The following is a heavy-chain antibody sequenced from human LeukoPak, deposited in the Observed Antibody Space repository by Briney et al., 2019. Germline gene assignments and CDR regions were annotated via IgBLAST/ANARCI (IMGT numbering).Heavy chain of an antibody. CDR2: ISSSSSYI. J-gene: IGHJ6*03. D-gene: IGHD5-12*01. CDR3: ARDHRGYSGYDSYYYYMDV. Sequence: GGSLRLSCAASGFTFSSYSMNWVRQAPGKGLEGVSSISSSSSYIYYADSVKGRFTISRDNAKNSLYLQMNSLRAEDTAVYYCARDHRGYSGYDSYYYYMDVWGKGTTVTVSS. CDR1: GFTFSSYS. V-gene: IGHV3-21*01.